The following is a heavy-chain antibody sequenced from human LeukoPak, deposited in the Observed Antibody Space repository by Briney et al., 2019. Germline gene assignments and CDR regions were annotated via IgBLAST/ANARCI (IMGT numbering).Heavy chain of an antibody. CDR1: GYTFTSYA. CDR3: AMSYCSGGSCSLDY. J-gene: IGHJ4*02. CDR2: INTNTGNP. V-gene: IGHV7-4-1*02. D-gene: IGHD2-15*01. Sequence: ASVKVSCKASGYTFTSYAMNWVRQAPGQGLEWMGWINTNTGNPTYAQGFTGRFVFSLDTSVSTAYLQISSLKAEDTAVYYCAMSYCSGGSCSLDYWGQGTLVTVSS.